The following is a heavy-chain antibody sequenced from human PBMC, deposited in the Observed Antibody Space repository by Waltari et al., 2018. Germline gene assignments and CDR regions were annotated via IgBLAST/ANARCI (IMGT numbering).Heavy chain of an antibody. CDR2: IYYSGST. CDR3: ARCRGRSSWYVECWYFDL. Sequence: QVQLQESGPGLVQPSATLSLTCTVSGDSISSYYWSWIRQPPGKGLEWIGYIYYSGSTNYNPSLKSRVTISVDTSKNQFSLKLSSVTAADTAVYYCARCRGRSSWYVECWYFDLWGRGTLVTVSS. V-gene: IGHV4-59*08. J-gene: IGHJ2*01. CDR1: GDSISSYY. D-gene: IGHD6-13*01.